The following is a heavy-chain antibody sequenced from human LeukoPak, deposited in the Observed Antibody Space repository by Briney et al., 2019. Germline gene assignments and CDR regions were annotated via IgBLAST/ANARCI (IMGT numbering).Heavy chain of an antibody. CDR3: AKDAFEYSSSWYHLT. J-gene: IGHJ5*02. Sequence: PGGSLRLSCAASGFTFSSYAMSWVRQAPGKGLEWVSAISGSGGSTYYADSVKGRFTISRDNSKNTLYLLMNSLRAEDTAVYYCAKDAFEYSSSWYHLTWGQGTLVTVSS. CDR1: GFTFSSYA. D-gene: IGHD6-13*01. CDR2: ISGSGGST. V-gene: IGHV3-23*01.